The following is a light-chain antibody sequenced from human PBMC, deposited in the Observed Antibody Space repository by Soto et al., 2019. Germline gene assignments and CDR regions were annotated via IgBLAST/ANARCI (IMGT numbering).Light chain of an antibody. CDR1: SSDVGGYNY. J-gene: IGLJ2*01. CDR3: SSYADTHILV. V-gene: IGLV2-8*01. Sequence: QSALTQPPSASGSPGQSVTISCTGTSSDVGGYNYVSWYQQHPGKAPKLMIYEVNKRPSGVPDRFSGSKSGNTASLTVSGLQAEDEADYSCSSYADTHILVFGGGTKLTVL. CDR2: EVN.